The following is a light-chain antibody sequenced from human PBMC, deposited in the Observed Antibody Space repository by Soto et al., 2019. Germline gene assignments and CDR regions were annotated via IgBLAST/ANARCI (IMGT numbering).Light chain of an antibody. J-gene: IGKJ5*01. CDR2: GAS. CDR3: QHHGGSPIT. Sequence: EIVLTQSPGTLSLSPGESATLSCRASQSVYSKYLAWYQQKPGQAPRLLIYGASSRASGIPDRFSGSGSGTDFTLTISRLEPEDFAVYYCQHHGGSPITFGQ. CDR1: QSVYSKY. V-gene: IGKV3-20*01.